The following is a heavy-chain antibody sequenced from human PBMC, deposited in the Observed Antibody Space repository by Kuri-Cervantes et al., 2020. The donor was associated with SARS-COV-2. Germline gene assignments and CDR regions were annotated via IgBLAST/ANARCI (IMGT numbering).Heavy chain of an antibody. J-gene: IGHJ4*02. CDR3: ARGSGPSSGYVTGGDI. D-gene: IGHD5-12*01. CDR1: GGTFSSYI. CDR2: IIPIFGTA. V-gene: IGHV1-69*05. Sequence: SSVNVSCKASGGTFSSYILSWVRQAPGKGLEWMGGIIPIFGTANYAQKSQGRVTFTRDTATSTAYMELTRLASEDTAVYYCARGSGPSSGYVTGGDIWGQGTLVTVSS.